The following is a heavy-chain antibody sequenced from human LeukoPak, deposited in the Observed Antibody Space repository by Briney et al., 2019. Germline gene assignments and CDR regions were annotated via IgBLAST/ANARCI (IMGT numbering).Heavy chain of an antibody. J-gene: IGHJ4*02. CDR3: TRDYGVLFDY. D-gene: IGHD4-17*01. Sequence: PGGSLRLSCAASGFTFSGSAIHWVRQASGKGLEWVGRNRSKANSYATSSAASVKGRFTISRDDSKNTAYLQMNSLKTEDTAVYYCTRDYGVLFDYWGQGTLVTVSS. CDR1: GFTFSGSA. CDR2: NRSKANSYAT. V-gene: IGHV3-73*01.